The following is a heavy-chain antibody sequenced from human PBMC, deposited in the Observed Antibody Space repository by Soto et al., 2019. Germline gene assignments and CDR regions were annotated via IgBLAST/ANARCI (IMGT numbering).Heavy chain of an antibody. D-gene: IGHD2-2*01. Sequence: SETLSLTCAVYGGSFSGYYWSWIRQPPGKGLEWIGEINHSGSTNYNPSLKSRVTISVDTSKNHFSLKLSSVTAADTAVYYCARGLGDIVVVPAAGDDAFDIWGQGTMVTVSS. J-gene: IGHJ3*02. CDR2: INHSGST. CDR1: GGSFSGYY. CDR3: ARGLGDIVVVPAAGDDAFDI. V-gene: IGHV4-34*01.